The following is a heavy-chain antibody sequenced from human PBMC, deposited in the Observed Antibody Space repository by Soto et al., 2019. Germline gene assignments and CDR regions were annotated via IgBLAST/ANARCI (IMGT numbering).Heavy chain of an antibody. CDR3: ARDNWNSY. V-gene: IGHV3-74*01. CDR1: GFTFNIYW. D-gene: IGHD1-1*01. Sequence: EVQLVESGGGLVQPGGSLRLSCVASGFTFNIYWMHWVRQAPGKGLEWVSRIDNDGSATTYADSVKGRFTISRDNAKNTLFLQMNTLRVDDTAVSYCARDNWNSYWGQGTLVTVSS. CDR2: IDNDGSAT. J-gene: IGHJ4*02.